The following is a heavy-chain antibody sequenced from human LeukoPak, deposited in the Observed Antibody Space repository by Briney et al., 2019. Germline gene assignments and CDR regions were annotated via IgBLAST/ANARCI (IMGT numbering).Heavy chain of an antibody. CDR1: VYKFSNYW. CDR2: IYPDDSDT. D-gene: IGHD4/OR15-4a*01. V-gene: IGHV5-51*01. Sequence: GESLKISSKGSVYKFSNYWIAWVRQMPPKGLEYMGVIYPDDSDTIYSPSFQGQVTISVDRSINTAYLQWSSLNGSDTAVYYCARLLTTYFDSWGQGALVTVS. J-gene: IGHJ4*02. CDR3: ARLLTTYFDS.